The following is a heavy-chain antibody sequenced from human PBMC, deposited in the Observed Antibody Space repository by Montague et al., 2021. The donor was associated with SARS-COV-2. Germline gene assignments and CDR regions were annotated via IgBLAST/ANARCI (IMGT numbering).Heavy chain of an antibody. V-gene: IGHV3-33*01. CDR2: IWYDGSNK. CDR1: GFTFSSYG. J-gene: IGHJ6*02. Sequence: SLRLSCAASGFTFSSYGMHWVRQAPGKGLEWVAVIWYDGSNKYYADSVKGRFTISRDNSKNTLYLQMNSLRAEDTAVYYCARVASYYYGTDVWGQGTTVTVSS. CDR3: ARVASYYYGTDV.